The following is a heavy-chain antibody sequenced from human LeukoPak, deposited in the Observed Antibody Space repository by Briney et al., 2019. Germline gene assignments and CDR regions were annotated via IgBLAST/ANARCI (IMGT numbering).Heavy chain of an antibody. D-gene: IGHD1-26*01. CDR3: ARRGSYSYYFDY. CDR2: ISYDGSNK. J-gene: IGHJ4*02. Sequence: PGGSLRLSCAASGFTFSSYAMHWVRQAPGKGLEWVAVISYDGSNKYYADSVKGRFTISRDNSKNTLYLQMNSLRAEDTAVYYCARRGSYSYYFDYWGQGTLVTVSS. CDR1: GFTFSSYA. V-gene: IGHV3-30-3*01.